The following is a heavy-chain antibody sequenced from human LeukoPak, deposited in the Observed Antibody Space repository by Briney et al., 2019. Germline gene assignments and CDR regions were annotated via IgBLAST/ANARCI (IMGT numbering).Heavy chain of an antibody. CDR2: IYTSGST. CDR1: GGSISSYY. Sequence: PSETLSLTYTVSGGSISSYYWSWIRQPAGKGLEWIGRIYTSGSTNYNPSLKSRVTMSVDTSKNQFSLKLSSVTAADTAVYYYAREMWGGSGWQFDYWGQGTLVTVSS. J-gene: IGHJ4*02. V-gene: IGHV4-4*07. D-gene: IGHD6-19*01. CDR3: AREMWGGSGWQFDY.